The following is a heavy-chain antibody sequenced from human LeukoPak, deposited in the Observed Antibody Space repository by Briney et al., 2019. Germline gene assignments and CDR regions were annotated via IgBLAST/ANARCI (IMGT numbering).Heavy chain of an antibody. D-gene: IGHD5-24*01. J-gene: IGHJ2*01. V-gene: IGHV2-5*02. Sequence: SGPTLVKPTQTLTLTCTFSGFSLTSSGLAVGWIRQPPGKALEWIALIYGADDKRYNPGLKTRVTITEDTSRNQVVLTMTEMNPVDTATYYCARQGPDGYPWVNWYFDLWGLGTLVTVSS. CDR1: GFSLTSSGLA. CDR2: IYGADDK. CDR3: ARQGPDGYPWVNWYFDL.